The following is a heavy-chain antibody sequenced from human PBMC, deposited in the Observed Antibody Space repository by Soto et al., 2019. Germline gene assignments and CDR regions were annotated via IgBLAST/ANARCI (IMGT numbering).Heavy chain of an antibody. CDR1: GFTFSSYS. Sequence: GGSLRLSCAASGFTFSSYSMNWVRQAPGKGLEWVSSISSSSSYIYYADSVKGRFTISGDNAKNSLYLQMNSLRAEDTAVYYCARDEEGPYCGGDCYRYYGMDVWGQGTTVTVSS. D-gene: IGHD2-21*02. J-gene: IGHJ6*02. CDR2: ISSSSSYI. V-gene: IGHV3-21*01. CDR3: ARDEEGPYCGGDCYRYYGMDV.